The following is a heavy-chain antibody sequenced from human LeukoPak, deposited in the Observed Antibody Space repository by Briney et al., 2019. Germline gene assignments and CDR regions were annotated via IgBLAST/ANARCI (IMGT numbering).Heavy chain of an antibody. V-gene: IGHV1-18*01. D-gene: IGHD4-11*01. J-gene: IGHJ4*02. CDR3: AKDKDYNFEY. Sequence: ASVKVSCKASGYTFTKNGISWVRQAPGQGLEWMGWISTYSGNTNYAQNFLGRVTMTTDTSTSTAYMELRSLRSDDTAVYYCAKDKDYNFEYWGQGTLVSVSS. CDR1: GYTFTKNG. CDR2: ISTYSGNT.